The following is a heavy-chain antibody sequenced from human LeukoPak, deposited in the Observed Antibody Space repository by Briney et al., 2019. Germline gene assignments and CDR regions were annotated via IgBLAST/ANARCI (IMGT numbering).Heavy chain of an antibody. CDR2: ISGPGSTI. CDR3: ARSRHSYDSTGFPHY. Sequence: GESLRLSCAASGFSFSSYEMNRVRQAPGKGLQWVSYISGPGSTIYYADSVQGRFTISRDNAKNSLYLQMNSLRAEDTALYYCARSRHSYDSTGFPHYWGQGTLVTVSS. CDR1: GFSFSSYE. D-gene: IGHD3-22*01. V-gene: IGHV3-48*03. J-gene: IGHJ4*02.